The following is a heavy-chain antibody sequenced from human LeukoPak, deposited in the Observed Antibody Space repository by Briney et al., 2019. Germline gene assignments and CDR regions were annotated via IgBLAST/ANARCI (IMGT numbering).Heavy chain of an antibody. D-gene: IGHD4-23*01. CDR1: GYTFTSYA. Sequence: ASVKVSCKASGYTFTSYAMHWVRQAPGQRLEWMGWINAGNGNTKYSQKFQGRVTMTEDTSTDTAYMELSSLRSEDTAVYYCATLDYGGNSVPPHFDYWGQGTLVTVSS. J-gene: IGHJ4*02. CDR3: ATLDYGGNSVPPHFDY. V-gene: IGHV1-3*01. CDR2: INAGNGNT.